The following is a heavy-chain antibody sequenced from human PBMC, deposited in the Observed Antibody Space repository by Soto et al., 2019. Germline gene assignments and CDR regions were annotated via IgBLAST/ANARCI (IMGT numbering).Heavy chain of an antibody. CDR2: ISYDGSNK. V-gene: IGHV3-30-3*01. CDR3: ATEGYCRGGSCYSAFDY. D-gene: IGHD2-15*01. CDR1: GFTFSSYA. J-gene: IGHJ4*02. Sequence: QVQLVESGGGVVQPGRSLRLSCAASGFTFSSYAMHWVRQAPGKGLEWVAVISYDGSNKYYADSVKGRFTISRDNSKNMXDLQMNSMRAEDTAVYYCATEGYCRGGSCYSAFDYWGQGTLVTVSS.